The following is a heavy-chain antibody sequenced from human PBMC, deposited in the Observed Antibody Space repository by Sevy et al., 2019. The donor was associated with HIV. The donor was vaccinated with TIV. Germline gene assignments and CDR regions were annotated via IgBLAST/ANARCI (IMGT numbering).Heavy chain of an antibody. D-gene: IGHD3-22*01. V-gene: IGHV3-48*03. CDR3: ARVGGGRYYDSSGRLDAFDI. CDR1: GFTFSSYE. J-gene: IGHJ3*02. CDR2: ISSSGSTI. Sequence: GGSLRLPCAASGFTFSSYEMNWVRQPPGKGLEWVSYISSSGSTIYYADSVKGRFTISRDNAKNSLYLQMNSLRAEDTAVYYCARVGGGRYYDSSGRLDAFDIWGQGTMVTVSS.